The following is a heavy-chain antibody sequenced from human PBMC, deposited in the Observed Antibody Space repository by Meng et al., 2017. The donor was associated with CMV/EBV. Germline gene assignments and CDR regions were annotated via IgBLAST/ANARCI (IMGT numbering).Heavy chain of an antibody. V-gene: IGHV3-11*04. CDR3: ARYPSQSDYYGMDV. Sequence: GESLKISCAASGFTFSDYYMSWIRQAPGKGLEWVSYISSSGSTIYYADSVKGRFTIFRDNAKNSLYLQMNSLRAEDTAVYYCARYPSQSDYYGMDVWGQGTTVTVSS. J-gene: IGHJ6*02. D-gene: IGHD3-3*01. CDR1: GFTFSDYY. CDR2: ISSSGSTI.